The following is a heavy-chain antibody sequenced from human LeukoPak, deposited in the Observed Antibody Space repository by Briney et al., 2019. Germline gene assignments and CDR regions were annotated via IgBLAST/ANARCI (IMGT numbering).Heavy chain of an antibody. J-gene: IGHJ6*02. D-gene: IGHD1-26*01. CDR1: GFTFSSYE. V-gene: IGHV3-48*03. Sequence: GGPLRLSCAASGFTFSSYEMNWVREAPGKGLEGVSYISSSGSTIYYADSVKGRFTISRDNAKNSLYLQMNSLRAEDTAVYYCARVREDSMDVWGQGTTVTVSS. CDR2: ISSSGSTI. CDR3: ARVREDSMDV.